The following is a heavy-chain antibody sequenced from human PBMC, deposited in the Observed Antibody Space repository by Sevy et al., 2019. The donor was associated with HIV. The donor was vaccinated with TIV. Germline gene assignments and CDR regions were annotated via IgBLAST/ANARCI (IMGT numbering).Heavy chain of an antibody. CDR3: ARDRSGRDDVSDNWFDP. Sequence: GGSLRLSCAASGFTFSSYWMHWVRQVPGKGLVWVSRIKSDGSSTSYADSVKGRFTISRDNAKNTLYLQMNSLRAEDTAVYYCARDRSGRDDVSDNWFDPWGQGTLVTVSS. D-gene: IGHD3-3*01. CDR2: IKSDGSST. V-gene: IGHV3-74*01. CDR1: GFTFSSYW. J-gene: IGHJ5*02.